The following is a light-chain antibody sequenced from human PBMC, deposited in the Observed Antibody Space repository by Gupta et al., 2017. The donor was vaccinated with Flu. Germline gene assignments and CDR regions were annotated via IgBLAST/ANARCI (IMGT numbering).Light chain of an antibody. Sequence: QSALTQPASVSGSPGQSITISCTGSSSDIGSYNYVSWYQQHPGKAPKLMIFDVSNRPSGVSTRFSGSKSGNTASLTITGLQAEEEADDYCSSSAGYNSLVVFGTGTKVTVL. J-gene: IGLJ1*01. V-gene: IGLV2-14*01. CDR3: SSSAGYNSLVV. CDR2: DVS. CDR1: SSDIGSYNY.